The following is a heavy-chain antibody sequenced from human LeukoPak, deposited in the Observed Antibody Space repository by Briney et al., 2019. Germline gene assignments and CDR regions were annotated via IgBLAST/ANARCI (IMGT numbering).Heavy chain of an antibody. J-gene: IGHJ6*02. CDR1: GGSISSYY. V-gene: IGHV4-59*01. CDR2: IYYSGST. Sequence: PSETLSLTCTVSGGSISSYYWSWIRQPPGKGLEWIGYIYYSGSTNYNPSLKSRVTISVDTSKNQFSLKLSSVTAADTAVYYCASRGPTDYYGMDVWGQGTTVTVSS. CDR3: ASRGPTDYYGMDV.